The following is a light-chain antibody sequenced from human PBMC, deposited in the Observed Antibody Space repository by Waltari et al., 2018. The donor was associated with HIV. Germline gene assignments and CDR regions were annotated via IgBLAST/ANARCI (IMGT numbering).Light chain of an antibody. CDR1: QSISSY. V-gene: IGKV1-39*01. Sequence: DIQMTQSPSSLSASVGDRVPITCRASQSISSYLNWYQQKPGKAPKLLIYAASSLQSGVPSRFSGSGSGTDFTLTISSLQPEDFATYYCQQSYSTLYTFGQGTKVEI. J-gene: IGKJ2*01. CDR3: QQSYSTLYT. CDR2: AAS.